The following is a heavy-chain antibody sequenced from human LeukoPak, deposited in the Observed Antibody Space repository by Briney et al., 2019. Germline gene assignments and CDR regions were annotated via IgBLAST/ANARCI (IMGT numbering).Heavy chain of an antibody. CDR2: ISSSSSYI. V-gene: IGHV3-21*01. J-gene: IGHJ3*02. D-gene: IGHD3-3*01. CDR3: ARDSPYDFWSGYYRAQAFDI. Sequence: PGGSLRLSCAASGFTFSSYSMNWVRQAPGKGLEWVSSISSSSSYIYYADSVKGRFTISRDNAKNSLYLQMNSLRAEDTAVYYCARDSPYDFWSGYYRAQAFDIWGQGTMVTVSS. CDR1: GFTFSSYS.